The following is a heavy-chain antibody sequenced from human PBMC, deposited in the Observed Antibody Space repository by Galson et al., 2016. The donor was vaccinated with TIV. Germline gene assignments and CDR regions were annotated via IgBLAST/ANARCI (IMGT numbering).Heavy chain of an antibody. Sequence: SVKVSCKASGGTLTSYAVSWVRQAPGQGLEWMGEIIRIFGTVNYAQKFQGRVTITTDESTSAAYMELTGLRYDDTAVYYCVGGTIFRPNWFDPWGQGTLVTVSS. J-gene: IGHJ5*02. V-gene: IGHV1-69*05. D-gene: IGHD2/OR15-2a*01. CDR2: IIRIFGTV. CDR3: VGGTIFRPNWFDP. CDR1: GGTLTSYA.